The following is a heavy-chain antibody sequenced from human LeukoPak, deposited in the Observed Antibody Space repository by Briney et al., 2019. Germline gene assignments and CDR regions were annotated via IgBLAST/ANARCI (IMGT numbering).Heavy chain of an antibody. CDR2: ISGTSSPR. V-gene: IGHV3-48*04. D-gene: IGHD4-17*01. Sequence: HSGGSLRLSCAASGFTFSGYSMNWVRQAPGKGLEWVSYISGTSSPRYYADSVKGRFTITRDNAKNSLYLQMNSLRAEDTAVYYCARDVYGDYAIDYWGQGTLVTVSS. CDR3: ARDVYGDYAIDY. J-gene: IGHJ4*02. CDR1: GFTFSGYS.